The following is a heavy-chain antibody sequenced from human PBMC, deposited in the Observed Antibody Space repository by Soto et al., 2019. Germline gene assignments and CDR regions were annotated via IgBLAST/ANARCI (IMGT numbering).Heavy chain of an antibody. D-gene: IGHD1-26*01. J-gene: IGHJ6*02. V-gene: IGHV1-69*01. CDR1: GDTFSSYA. CDR3: ARGGSGSPEAYYYYGMDV. CDR2: IIPIFGTA. Sequence: QVQLVQSGAEVKKPGSSVKVSCKASGDTFSSYAISWVRQAPGQGLEWMGGIIPIFGTANYAQKFQGRVTITADESTSTAYMELSSLRSEDTAVYYCARGGSGSPEAYYYYGMDVWGQGTTVTVSS.